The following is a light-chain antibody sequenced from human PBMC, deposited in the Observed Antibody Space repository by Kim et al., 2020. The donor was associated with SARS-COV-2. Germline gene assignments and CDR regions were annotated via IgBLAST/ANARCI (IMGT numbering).Light chain of an antibody. Sequence: EILLTQSPDTLSLSPGERATLSCRASQSVRIYIAWYQHKPGHAPRLLIYDASKRAIGIPDRFSGSGSGTNFTLTINSLEPEDYAVYYCQQRGSWPLLTFGGGTKVDIK. CDR3: QQRGSWPLLT. V-gene: IGKV3-11*01. J-gene: IGKJ4*01. CDR1: QSVRIY. CDR2: DAS.